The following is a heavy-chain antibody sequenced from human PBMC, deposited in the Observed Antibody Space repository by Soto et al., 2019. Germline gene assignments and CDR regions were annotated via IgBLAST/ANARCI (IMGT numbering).Heavy chain of an antibody. CDR3: ARGLSAVPSYRDY. CDR1: GFTFDDYV. D-gene: IGHD3-16*01. CDR2: ISWNSGNI. J-gene: IGHJ4*02. Sequence: EVQLVESGGGLVQPGRSLRLSCVASGFTFDDYVMHWVRQVPGKGLEWVSGISWNSGNIDYADSVKGRFTISRDNAMNSLYLQMNSLRHEDTALYYCARGLSAVPSYRDYWGQGTLVTVSS. V-gene: IGHV3-9*01.